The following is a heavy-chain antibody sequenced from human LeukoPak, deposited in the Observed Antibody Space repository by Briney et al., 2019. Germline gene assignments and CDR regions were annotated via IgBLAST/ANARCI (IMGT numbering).Heavy chain of an antibody. CDR3: ARETSLAGFASGLGFNY. Sequence: SETLSLTCTVSGGSISSGGYYWSWIRQPPGKGLEWIGYIHHSGSTQNNPSLKSRVTISVDWSKNQFSLKLSSVTAADTATYYCARETSLAGFASGLGFNYWGQGILVTVSS. J-gene: IGHJ4*02. V-gene: IGHV4-30-2*01. D-gene: IGHD6-19*01. CDR2: IHHSGST. CDR1: GGSISSGGYY.